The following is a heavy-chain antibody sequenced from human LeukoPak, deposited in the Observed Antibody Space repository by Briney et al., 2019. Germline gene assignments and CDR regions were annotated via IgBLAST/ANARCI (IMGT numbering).Heavy chain of an antibody. D-gene: IGHD1-26*01. J-gene: IGHJ6*03. CDR1: GFTFSNAW. CDR2: ISGSGDST. CDR3: ARDPYSGTYSDYYYYYMDV. V-gene: IGHV3-23*01. Sequence: GGSLRLSCAASGFTFSNAWMSWVRQAPGKGLEWVSGISGSGDSTYYADSVKGRFTISRDNAKNSLYLQLNSLRAEDTAVYYCARDPYSGTYSDYYYYYMDVWGKGTTVTVSS.